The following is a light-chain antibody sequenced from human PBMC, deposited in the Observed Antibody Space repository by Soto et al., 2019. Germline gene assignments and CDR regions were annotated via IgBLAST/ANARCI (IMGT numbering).Light chain of an antibody. CDR2: DVS. Sequence: QSVLTQPASVSGSPGQSITISCTGTSSDVGGYNYVSWYQQHPGKAPKLMIYDVSNRPSGVSNRFSGSKSGNTASLTISGLQAEDEADYYYSSYTRSSTPYVFGTGTKVTVL. V-gene: IGLV2-14*01. CDR3: SSYTRSSTPYV. J-gene: IGLJ1*01. CDR1: SSDVGGYNY.